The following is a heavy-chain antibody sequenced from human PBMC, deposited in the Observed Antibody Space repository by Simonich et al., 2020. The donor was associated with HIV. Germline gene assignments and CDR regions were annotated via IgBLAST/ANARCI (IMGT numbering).Heavy chain of an antibody. Sequence: QIQLVQYGAEVKKPGASVKVSCKASGYTFTNYAISWVRQAPGQGLEWMGWVRTFGCAKKYSQTLQGGVTMTPTTATTTVYMGRRSLRSDDTAIYYCASTPLRPAAILFAGAFDIWGQGTMVTVSS. CDR2: VRTFGCAK. V-gene: IGHV1-18*01. D-gene: IGHD2-2*01. J-gene: IGHJ3*02. CDR3: ASTPLRPAAILFAGAFDI. CDR1: GYTFTNYA.